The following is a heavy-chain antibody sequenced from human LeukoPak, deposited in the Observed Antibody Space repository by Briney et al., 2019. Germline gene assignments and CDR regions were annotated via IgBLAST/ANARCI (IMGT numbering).Heavy chain of an antibody. J-gene: IGHJ6*03. D-gene: IGHD3-10*01. CDR2: IRFDGSNK. CDR1: GFTFSTCG. V-gene: IGHV3-30*02. CDR3: AKEGSYYYYMDV. Sequence: GGSLRLSCVASGFTFSTCGMHWVRQAPGKGLEWVAYIRFDGSNKYYADSVKGRFTISRDNSKNTLYLQMNSLRAEDTAVYYCAKEGSYYYYMDVWGEGTTVTVSS.